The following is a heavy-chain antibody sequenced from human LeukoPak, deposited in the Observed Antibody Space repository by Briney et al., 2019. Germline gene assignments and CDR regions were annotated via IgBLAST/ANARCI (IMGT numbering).Heavy chain of an antibody. CDR1: GGSFSGYY. CDR2: INHSGST. Sequence: PSETLSLTCAVYGGSFSGYYWSWIRQPPGKGLEWIGEINHSGSTNYNPSLKSRVTISVDTSKNQFSLKLSSVTAADTAVYYCASWGLRPKDFDYWDQGNLVTVSS. D-gene: IGHD5-12*01. V-gene: IGHV4-34*01. CDR3: ASWGLRPKDFDY. J-gene: IGHJ4*02.